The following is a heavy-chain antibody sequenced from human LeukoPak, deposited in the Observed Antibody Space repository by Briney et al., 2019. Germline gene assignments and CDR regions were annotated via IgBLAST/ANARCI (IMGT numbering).Heavy chain of an antibody. Sequence: ASVKVSCKASGYTFTGYYMHWARQAPGQGLEWMGWINPNSGGTNYAQKFQGRVTMTRDTSISTAYMELSRLRSDDTAVYYCARRMDGSGSYSPFDYWGQGTLVTVSS. V-gene: IGHV1-2*02. CDR3: ARRMDGSGSYSPFDY. J-gene: IGHJ4*02. D-gene: IGHD3-10*01. CDR1: GYTFTGYY. CDR2: INPNSGGT.